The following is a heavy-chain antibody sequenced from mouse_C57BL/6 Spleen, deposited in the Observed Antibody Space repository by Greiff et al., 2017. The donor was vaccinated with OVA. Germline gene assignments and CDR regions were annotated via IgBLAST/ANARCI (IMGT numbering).Heavy chain of an antibody. J-gene: IGHJ4*01. CDR1: GYSFTDYN. CDR2: INPNYGPT. Sequence: VQLQQSGPELVKPGASVKISCKASGYSFTDYNMNWVKQSNGKSLEWIGVINPNYGPTSYNQTFKGKATLTVDQSSSTDYMQLNSLTSEDSAVYYCAKWGGYDYGYAMGYWGQGTSVTVSS. CDR3: AKWGGYDYGYAMGY. D-gene: IGHD2-2*01. V-gene: IGHV1-39*01.